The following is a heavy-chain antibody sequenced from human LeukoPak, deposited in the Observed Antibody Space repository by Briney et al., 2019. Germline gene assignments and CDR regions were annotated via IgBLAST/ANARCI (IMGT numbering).Heavy chain of an antibody. CDR3: ARALEGSSSWYWFDP. V-gene: IGHV3-20*03. J-gene: IGHJ5*02. Sequence: PGGSLRLSFAASGFTFDDFCMTWVPQAPGKGLEWGPGFNWNGGSTGYADSVKGRFPISRDNAKNSLYLQMNSLRDEDTAVYYCARALEGSSSWYWFDPWVRGTLVTVSS. D-gene: IGHD6-13*01. CDR2: FNWNGGST. CDR1: GFTFDDFC.